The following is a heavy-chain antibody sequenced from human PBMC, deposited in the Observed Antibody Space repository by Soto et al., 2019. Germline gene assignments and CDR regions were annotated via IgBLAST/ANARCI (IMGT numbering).Heavy chain of an antibody. J-gene: IGHJ4*02. Sequence: QITLKESGPTLVKPTQTLTLTCTFSGFSLSTSGVGVGWIRQPPGKALERLALIYWDDDKRYSPSLKSRLTIPKDTSKNQVVLTMTNMDPVDTATYYCAHRLSSGWAKDYFDYWGQGTLVTVSS. CDR3: AHRLSSGWAKDYFDY. CDR2: IYWDDDK. D-gene: IGHD6-19*01. V-gene: IGHV2-5*02. CDR1: GFSLSTSGVG.